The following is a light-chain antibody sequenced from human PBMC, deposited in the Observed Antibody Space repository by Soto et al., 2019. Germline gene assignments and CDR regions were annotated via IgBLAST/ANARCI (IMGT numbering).Light chain of an antibody. CDR3: QQYGSSLLT. Sequence: EIVLTQSPGTLSLSPGERATLSCRASQSVGSGSLAWYQQKPGQAPRLLIYDASSRATGIPDRFSGSGSGTDFTLTISRLEPEDFAVYYCQQYGSSLLTFGGGTKVDIK. J-gene: IGKJ4*01. CDR2: DAS. V-gene: IGKV3-20*01. CDR1: QSVGSGS.